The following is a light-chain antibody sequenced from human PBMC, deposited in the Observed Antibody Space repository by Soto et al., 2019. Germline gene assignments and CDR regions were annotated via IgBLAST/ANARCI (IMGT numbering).Light chain of an antibody. CDR1: QTIGRTY. V-gene: IGKV3-20*01. CDR3: QQYASSPLIT. Sequence: EIVLTQSPGTLSLSPGETATLSCRASQTIGRTYLAWYQQKPGQAPRLLIFGTSSRGTGIPDRFSGSGSVTDFTLSISRLEPEDFAVYYCQQYASSPLITSDGGTQVEIK. J-gene: IGKJ4*01. CDR2: GTS.